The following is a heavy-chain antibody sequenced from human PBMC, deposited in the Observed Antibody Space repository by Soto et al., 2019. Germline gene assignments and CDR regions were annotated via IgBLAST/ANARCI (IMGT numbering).Heavy chain of an antibody. D-gene: IGHD3-3*01. Sequence: SETLSLTWAVYGGSFSGYYWNWIRQPPGKGLEWIGEIDHSGHTNYNPSPKSGVTIPVDTSKNQFSLGLTCVSAGDTAVYYCARVRDWIDPWGQGTLVTVSS. CDR2: IDHSGHT. CDR3: ARVRDWIDP. J-gene: IGHJ5*02. V-gene: IGHV4-34*01. CDR1: GGSFSGYY.